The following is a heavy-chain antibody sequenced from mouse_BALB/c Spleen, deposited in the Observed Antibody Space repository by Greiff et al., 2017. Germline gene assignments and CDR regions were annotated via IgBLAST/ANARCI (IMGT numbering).Heavy chain of an antibody. CDR1: GYTFTSYW. Sequence: LQQPGSELVRPGASVKLSCKASGYTFTSYWMHWVKQRPGQGLEWIGNIYPGSGSTNYDEKFKSKATLTVDTSSSTAYRQLSSLTSEDSAVYYCTRKHYYGPYYYAMDDWGQGTSVTVSS. V-gene: IGHV1S22*01. CDR3: TRKHYYGPYYYAMDD. D-gene: IGHD1-2*01. J-gene: IGHJ4*01. CDR2: IYPGSGST.